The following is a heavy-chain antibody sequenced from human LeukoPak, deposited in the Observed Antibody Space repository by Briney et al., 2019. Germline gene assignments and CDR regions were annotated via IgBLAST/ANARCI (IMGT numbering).Heavy chain of an antibody. CDR3: ARSLGGWYYGAGYSPGE. D-gene: IGHD3-10*01. V-gene: IGHV3-69-1*01. Sequence: GGSLRLSCATTGFTFSAYTMNWVRQAPGKGLEWFSSIAASGSTYYLDSVKGRFTISRDNAKTSLHLQMSSLRAEDTAVYYCARSLGGWYYGAGYSPGEWGQGTLVTVSS. CDR1: GFTFSAYT. CDR2: IAASGST. J-gene: IGHJ4*02.